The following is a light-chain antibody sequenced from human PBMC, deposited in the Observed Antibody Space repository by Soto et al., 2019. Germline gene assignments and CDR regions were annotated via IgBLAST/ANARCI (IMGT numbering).Light chain of an antibody. CDR2: DNN. CDR3: GTWDSSLRGV. CDR1: SSNIGNNY. V-gene: IGLV1-51*01. Sequence: QSVLTQPPSVSAAPGQTVTISCSESSSNIGNNYVSWYQQLPGTAPKLLIYDNNKRPSGIPDRFSGSKSGTSATLGITGLQTGDEADYYCGTWDSSLRGVFGGGTKVTVL. J-gene: IGLJ3*02.